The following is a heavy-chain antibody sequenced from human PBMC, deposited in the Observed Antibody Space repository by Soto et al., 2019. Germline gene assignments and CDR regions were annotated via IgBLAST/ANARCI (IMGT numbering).Heavy chain of an antibody. J-gene: IGHJ3*02. CDR3: AREGRFLEWLSQNHDAFDI. V-gene: IGHV1-69*06. CDR1: GGTFSSYA. Sequence: SVKVSCKASGGTFSSYAISWVRQAPGQGLEWMGGIIPIFGTANYAQKFQGRVTITADKSTSTAYMELSSLRSEDTAVYYCAREGRFLEWLSQNHDAFDIWGQGTMVTVS. CDR2: IIPIFGTA. D-gene: IGHD3-3*01.